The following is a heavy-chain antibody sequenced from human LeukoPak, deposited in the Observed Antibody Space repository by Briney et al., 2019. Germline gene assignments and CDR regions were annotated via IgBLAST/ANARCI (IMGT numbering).Heavy chain of an antibody. CDR1: GGSFSGYY. J-gene: IGHJ4*02. Sequence: SETLSLTCAVYGGSFSGYYWSWIRQPPGKGLEWIGEINHSGSTNYNPSLKSRVTISVDTSKNQFSLKLSSVTAADTAVYYCARDSSSWYYFDYWGQGTLVTVSS. D-gene: IGHD6-13*01. CDR3: ARDSSSWYYFDY. CDR2: INHSGST. V-gene: IGHV4-34*01.